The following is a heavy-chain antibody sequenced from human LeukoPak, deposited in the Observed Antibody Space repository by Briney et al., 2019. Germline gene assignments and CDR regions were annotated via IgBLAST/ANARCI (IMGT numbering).Heavy chain of an antibody. V-gene: IGHV3-9*01. CDR1: GFTFDDYA. D-gene: IGHD2-8*01. CDR3: ARDLVVLMVYAMGTDGGEEEKGDNWFDP. CDR2: ISWNSGSM. J-gene: IGHJ5*02. Sequence: GRSLRLSCAASGFTFDDYAMHWVRQAPGKGLEWVSGISWNSGSMGYADSVKGRFTISRDNAKNSLYLQMNSLRAEDTAVYYCARDLVVLMVYAMGTDGGEEEKGDNWFDPWGQGTLVTVSS.